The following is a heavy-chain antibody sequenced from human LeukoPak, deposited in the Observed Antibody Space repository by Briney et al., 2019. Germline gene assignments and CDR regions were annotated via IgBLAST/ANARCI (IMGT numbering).Heavy chain of an antibody. V-gene: IGHV5-51*01. CDR3: ARLANTAFDY. Sequence: GESLKISCKGSGYSFTNYRIVWVRQMPGKGLEWMGIIYPADSDTRYSPSFQGQVTISADKSISTAYLQWSSLKASDTAMYYCARLANTAFDYWGQGSLVTVSS. CDR1: GYSFTNYR. D-gene: IGHD4/OR15-4a*01. CDR2: IYPADSDT. J-gene: IGHJ4*02.